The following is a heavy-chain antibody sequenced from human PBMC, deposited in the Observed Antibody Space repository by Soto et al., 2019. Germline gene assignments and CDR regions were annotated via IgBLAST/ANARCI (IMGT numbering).Heavy chain of an antibody. CDR1: GYSFTSYW. Sequence: GESLKISCKGSGYSFTSYWIGWVRQMPGKGLEWMRIIYPGDSDTRYSPSFQGQVSISAAKSISTAYLQWSSLKASDAAMYYCARSSRVGSWFDPWGQGTLVTVSS. CDR2: IYPGDSDT. V-gene: IGHV5-51*01. CDR3: ARSSRVGSWFDP. D-gene: IGHD3-10*01. J-gene: IGHJ5*02.